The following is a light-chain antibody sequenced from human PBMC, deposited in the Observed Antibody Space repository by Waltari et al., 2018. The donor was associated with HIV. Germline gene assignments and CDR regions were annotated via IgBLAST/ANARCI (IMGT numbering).Light chain of an antibody. Sequence: QSVLTQPPSASGTLGQSVTISCPGSSPHVGSKPVYWFQQVSGTAPKLLIYRDYQRRSGIPDRFSGSKSGASASLTISGLRSEDEADYYCVAWDNSLSGYVFGTGTKVSVL. CDR2: RDY. CDR3: VAWDNSLSGYV. J-gene: IGLJ1*01. CDR1: SPHVGSKP. V-gene: IGLV1-47*01.